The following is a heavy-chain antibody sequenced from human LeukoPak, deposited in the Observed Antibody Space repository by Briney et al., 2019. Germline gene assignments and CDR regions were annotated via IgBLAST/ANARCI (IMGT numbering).Heavy chain of an antibody. CDR3: ARDSRQSAHDSSALGGDY. CDR1: GFTFSSYW. V-gene: IGHV3-7*03. J-gene: IGHJ4*02. Sequence: PGGSLRLSCAASGFTFSSYWMSWVRQAPGKGLEWVANIKQDGSEKYYVDSVKGRFTISRDNAKNSLYLQMNSLRAEDTAVYYCARDSRQSAHDSSALGGDYWGQGTLVTVSS. CDR2: IKQDGSEK. D-gene: IGHD3-22*01.